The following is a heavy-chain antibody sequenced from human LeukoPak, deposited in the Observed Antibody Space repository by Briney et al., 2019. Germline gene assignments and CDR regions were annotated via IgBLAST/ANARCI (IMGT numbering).Heavy chain of an antibody. D-gene: IGHD3-10*01. CDR1: GLTFSSYW. V-gene: IGHV3-7*01. CDR2: IKQDGSEK. Sequence: GGSLRLSCAASGLTFSSYWMSWVRQAPGKGLEWVANIKQDGSEKYYVDSVKGRFTISRDNAKNSLYLQMNSLRAEDTAVYYCARDRAPAPIWGQGTLVTVSS. J-gene: IGHJ4*02. CDR3: ARDRAPAPI.